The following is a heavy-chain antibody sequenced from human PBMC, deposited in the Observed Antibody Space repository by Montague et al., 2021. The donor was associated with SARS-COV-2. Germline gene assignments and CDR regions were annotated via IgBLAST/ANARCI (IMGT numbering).Heavy chain of an antibody. CDR1: VFTLSSYA. V-gene: IGHV3-30-3*01. J-gene: IGHJ3*02. Sequence: SLRLSCAASVFTLSSYAMHLVRQAPGKGLEWVAVISYDGSNKYYXDSVKGRFTISRDNSKNTLYLQMNSLRAEDTAVYYCARAAQKQYVLLWFGELLHDAFDIWGQGTMVTVSS. D-gene: IGHD3-10*01. CDR2: ISYDGSNK. CDR3: ARAAQKQYVLLWFGELLHDAFDI.